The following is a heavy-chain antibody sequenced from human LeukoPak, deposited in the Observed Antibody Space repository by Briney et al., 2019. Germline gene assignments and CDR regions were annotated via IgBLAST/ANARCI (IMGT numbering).Heavy chain of an antibody. CDR2: INPGGGST. CDR3: ARDAKNVLRFLEWPYYYYYYMDV. D-gene: IGHD3-3*01. J-gene: IGHJ6*03. Sequence: ASVKVSCKASGYTFTSYYIHWVRQAPGQGLEWMGIINPGGGSTSYAQKFQGRVTMTRDTSISTAYMELSRLRSDDTAVYYCARDAKNVLRFLEWPYYYYYYMDVWGKGTTVTVSS. CDR1: GYTFTSYY. V-gene: IGHV1-46*01.